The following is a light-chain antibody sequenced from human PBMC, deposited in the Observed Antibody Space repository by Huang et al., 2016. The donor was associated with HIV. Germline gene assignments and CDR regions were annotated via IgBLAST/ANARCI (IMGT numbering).Light chain of an antibody. Sequence: EIVLTQSPATLSLSPGERATLSCRASQSVSSYLAWYQQKHGQAPRLLFYDASNRATGSPARFSVSGSGTDFTLTISSLEPEDFAVYYCQQRSNWPLFTFGPGTKVDIK. J-gene: IGKJ3*01. CDR2: DAS. V-gene: IGKV3-11*01. CDR3: QQRSNWPLFT. CDR1: QSVSSY.